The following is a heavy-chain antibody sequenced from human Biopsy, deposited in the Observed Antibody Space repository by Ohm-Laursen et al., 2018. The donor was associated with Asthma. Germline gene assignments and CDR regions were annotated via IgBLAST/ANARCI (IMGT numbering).Heavy chain of an antibody. CDR3: ARGGYYGDRRHHNGLDV. J-gene: IGHJ6*02. V-gene: IGHV1-46*01. CDR1: GYTFTSYY. CDR2: INPSGGST. D-gene: IGHD4-17*01. Sequence: ASVKVSCKASGYTFTSYYMHWVRQAPGQGLEWMGIINPSGGSTSYAQKFQGRVTITADESTSTAYMELTSLRKEDTAVYYCARGGYYGDRRHHNGLDVWGQGTMVTVSS.